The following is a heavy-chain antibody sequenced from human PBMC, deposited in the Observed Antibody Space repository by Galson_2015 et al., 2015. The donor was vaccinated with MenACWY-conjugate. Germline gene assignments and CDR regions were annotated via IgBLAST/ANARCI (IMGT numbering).Heavy chain of an antibody. D-gene: IGHD5-24*01. V-gene: IGHV3-48*03. CDR1: GFTFTGYE. Sequence: SLRLSCAASGFTFTGYEFNWVRQAPGKGLEWLAYIRGIGSPIHYADSGTGRFTISRDNARNSLSLQMNSLREEDTAVYYCARDLRFAFDVWGQGTMVTVSS. J-gene: IGHJ3*01. CDR3: ARDLRFAFDV. CDR2: IRGIGSPI.